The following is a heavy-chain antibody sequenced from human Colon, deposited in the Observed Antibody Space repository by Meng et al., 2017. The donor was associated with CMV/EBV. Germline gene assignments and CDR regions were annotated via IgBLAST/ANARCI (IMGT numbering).Heavy chain of an antibody. J-gene: IGHJ4*02. V-gene: IGHV4-34*01. CDR1: GGSFSGYY. CDR3: ARDAWDHATSFY. Sequence: GSLRLSCAVYGGSFSGYYWSWIRQPPGKGLEWIGSIYYSGSTYYNPSLKSRVTISVDTSKNQFSLKLSSVTAADTAVYYCARDAWDHATSFYWGQGKLVTVSS. CDR2: IYYSGST. D-gene: IGHD1-14*01.